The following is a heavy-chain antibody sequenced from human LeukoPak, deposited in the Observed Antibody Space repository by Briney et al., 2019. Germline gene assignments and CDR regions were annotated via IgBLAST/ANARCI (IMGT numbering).Heavy chain of an antibody. D-gene: IGHD6-19*01. CDR2: IYSGGST. CDR1: GFTVSFNY. Sequence: GGSLRLSCAASGFTVSFNYMSWVRQAPGKGLEWISVIYSGGSTYYADSVKGRFTISRDDSKNTLYLQMNSLRAEDTAIYYCARAQWRTYSYYYLDVWGKGTTVTVTS. CDR3: ARAQWRTYSYYYLDV. V-gene: IGHV3-53*01. J-gene: IGHJ6*03.